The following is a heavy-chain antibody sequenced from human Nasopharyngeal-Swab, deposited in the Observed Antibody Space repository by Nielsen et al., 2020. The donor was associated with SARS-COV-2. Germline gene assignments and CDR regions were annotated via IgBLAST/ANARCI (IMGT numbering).Heavy chain of an antibody. CDR3: ARQNVLEHLEWTSTFYSYRIDV. V-gene: IGHV4-59*08. CDR1: GDSMITNS. Sequence: SETLSLTCTVSGDSMITNSWIWIRQPPGKGLEWIGYIYYNGRTNYTPSLKSRVTVSLDTSRNQFSLKLDSVTAADTATYYCARQNVLEHLEWTSTFYSYRIDVWGKGTTVTVSS. D-gene: IGHD2/OR15-2a*01. CDR2: IYYNGRT. J-gene: IGHJ6*03.